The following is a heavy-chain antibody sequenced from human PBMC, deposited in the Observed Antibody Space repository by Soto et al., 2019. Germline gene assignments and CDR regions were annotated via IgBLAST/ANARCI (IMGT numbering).Heavy chain of an antibody. CDR1: GGSITSGGSF. CDR2: IGYSGAT. Sequence: SETLSLTCTVSGGSITSGGSFWSWIRQHPGKGPEWIAFIGYSGATSYNPSLASRVTISADTYKSQFSLNLRSVTAADTAVYYCARGGASPKWFAPWGQGTLVTVSS. CDR3: ARGGASPKWFAP. J-gene: IGHJ5*02. V-gene: IGHV4-31*03. D-gene: IGHD2-15*01.